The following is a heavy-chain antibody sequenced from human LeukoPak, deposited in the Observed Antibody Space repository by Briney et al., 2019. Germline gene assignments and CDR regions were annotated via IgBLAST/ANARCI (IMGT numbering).Heavy chain of an antibody. CDR1: GFTVSSNY. D-gene: IGHD1-14*01. J-gene: IGHJ3*02. Sequence: GGSLRLSCAASGFTVSSNYMSWVRQAPGKGLEWVSNIYSGGFTYYADSVKGRFTISRDNSKNTVYLQMNSLRAGDTAVYFCARVRLDRSERNLDAFENWGQGTMVTVSS. CDR2: IYSGGFT. V-gene: IGHV3-53*01. CDR3: ARVRLDRSERNLDAFEN.